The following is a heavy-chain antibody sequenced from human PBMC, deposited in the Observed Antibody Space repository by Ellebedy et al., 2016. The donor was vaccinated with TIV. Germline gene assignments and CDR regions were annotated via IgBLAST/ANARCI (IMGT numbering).Heavy chain of an antibody. J-gene: IGHJ1*01. Sequence: PGGSLRLSCAASGFTFSIYWMNWVRQALGTGLEWVANIKEDGSRTSYVDSVRGRFTISRDNAKNSLYLQMNSLRAEDTAVYYCARDRDIRSSSDFQHWGQGTLVTVSS. CDR2: IKEDGSRT. CDR3: ARDRDIRSSSDFQH. D-gene: IGHD6-6*01. V-gene: IGHV3-7*01. CDR1: GFTFSIYW.